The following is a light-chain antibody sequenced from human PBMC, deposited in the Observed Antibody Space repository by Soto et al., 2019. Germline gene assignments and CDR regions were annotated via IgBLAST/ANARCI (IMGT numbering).Light chain of an antibody. J-gene: IGLJ3*02. Sequence: QSALTQPASVSGSPGQSITISCTGTSSDVGGYNYVSWYQQHPGKAPKLMIYDVSNRPSGVSNRFSGSKSGNTASLTISGLQVEDEADYYCSSYTSSSRVFGGGTQLTVL. CDR2: DVS. CDR1: SSDVGGYNY. CDR3: SSYTSSSRV. V-gene: IGLV2-14*01.